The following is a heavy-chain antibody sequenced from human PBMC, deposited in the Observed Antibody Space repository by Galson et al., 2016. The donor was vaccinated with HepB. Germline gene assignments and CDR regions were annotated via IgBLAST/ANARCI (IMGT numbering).Heavy chain of an antibody. D-gene: IGHD6-19*01. CDR2: ISGSGGST. J-gene: IGHJ4*02. CDR3: AKGAEQWLVPGYFDY. V-gene: IGHV3-23*01. CDR1: GFSFSNSG. Sequence: SLRLSCAASGFSFSNSGISWVRQAPGRGLEWVSAISGSGGSTYYAGSVKGRFTISRDNSKNTLYLQMNRLRAEDTAVYYCAKGAEQWLVPGYFDYWGQGTLVTVSS.